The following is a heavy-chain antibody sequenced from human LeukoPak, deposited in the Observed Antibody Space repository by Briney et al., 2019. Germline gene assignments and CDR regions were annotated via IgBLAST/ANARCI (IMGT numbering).Heavy chain of an antibody. CDR1: GFTFSSYS. J-gene: IGHJ6*03. V-gene: IGHV3-21*01. CDR2: ISSSSSYI. Sequence: GGSLRLSCAASGFTFSSYSMNWVRQAPGKGLEWVSSISSSSSYIYYADSVKGRFTISRDNAKNSLYLQMNSLRAEDTAVYYCAREEVENYYSSGSYPYYYYYMDVWDKGTTVTVSS. D-gene: IGHD3-10*01. CDR3: AREEVENYYSSGSYPYYYYYMDV.